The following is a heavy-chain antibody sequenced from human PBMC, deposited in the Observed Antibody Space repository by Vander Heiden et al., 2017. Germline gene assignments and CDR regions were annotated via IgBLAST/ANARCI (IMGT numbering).Heavy chain of an antibody. J-gene: IGHJ5*02. V-gene: IGHV3-13*01. CDR2: VDTAGDT. Sequence: EVQLVESGGGLVQPGGSLRLSCAASGFSFSNYDMHWVRQVTGKGLEWVSAVDTAGDTFYPASVKGRFTISREDATNSLYLQMNSPRAGDTAVYYCARVRWGSYESWGQGTLVTVSS. CDR3: ARVRWGSYES. D-gene: IGHD7-27*01. CDR1: GFSFSNYD.